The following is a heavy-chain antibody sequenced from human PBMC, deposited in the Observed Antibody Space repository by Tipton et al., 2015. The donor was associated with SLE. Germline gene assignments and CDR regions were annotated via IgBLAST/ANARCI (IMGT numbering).Heavy chain of an antibody. J-gene: IGHJ4*02. CDR3: AGGGGSGWDYFDY. CDR2: IYYSGST. Sequence: LRLSCTVSGGSVSSGSYYWSWIRQPPGKGLEWIGYIYYSGSTNYNPSLKSRVTISVDTSKNQFSLKLSSVTAADTAVYYCAGGGGSGWDYFDYWGQGTLVTVSS. D-gene: IGHD6-19*01. V-gene: IGHV4-61*01. CDR1: GGSVSSGSYY.